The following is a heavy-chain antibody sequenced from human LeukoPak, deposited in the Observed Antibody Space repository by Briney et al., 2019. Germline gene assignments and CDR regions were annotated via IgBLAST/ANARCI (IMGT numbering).Heavy chain of an antibody. D-gene: IGHD6-19*01. V-gene: IGHV3-11*04. CDR3: ARVPSSSGWRSFDY. CDR2: ISSSGSTI. Sequence: GGSLRLSCAASGFTYSDYYMSWIRQAPGKGLEWVSYISSSGSTIYYADSVKGRFTISRDNAKNSLYLQMNSLRAEDTALYYCARVPSSSGWRSFDYWGQGTLVTVSS. CDR1: GFTYSDYY. J-gene: IGHJ4*02.